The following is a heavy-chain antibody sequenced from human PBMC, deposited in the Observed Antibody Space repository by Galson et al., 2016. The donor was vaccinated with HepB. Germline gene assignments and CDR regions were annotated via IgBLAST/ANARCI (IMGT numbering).Heavy chain of an antibody. J-gene: IGHJ4*02. D-gene: IGHD3-10*01. CDR3: VRGRPIGSFDY. Sequence: SETLSLTCNVSDDSINNYFWTWIRQPPGEGLEWVGYIYSNGNTKYSPSLRSRVSMSLDLSKNKLSLKMTSVTAADTAVYYWVRGRPIGSFDYWGQGALVTVSS. V-gene: IGHV4-59*01. CDR2: IYSNGNT. CDR1: DDSINNYF.